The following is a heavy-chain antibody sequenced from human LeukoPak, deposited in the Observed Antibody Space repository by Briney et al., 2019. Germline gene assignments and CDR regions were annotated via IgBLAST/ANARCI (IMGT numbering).Heavy chain of an antibody. Sequence: SETLSLTCAVYGGSFSGYYWSWIRQPPGKGLEWIGYIYYSGSTNYNPSLKSRVTISVDTSKNQFSLKLSSVTAADTAVYYCARVRGDSYSSGWYYYYYMDVWGKGTTVTISS. V-gene: IGHV4-59*01. CDR3: ARVRGDSYSSGWYYYYYMDV. CDR1: GGSFSGYY. D-gene: IGHD6-19*01. CDR2: IYYSGST. J-gene: IGHJ6*03.